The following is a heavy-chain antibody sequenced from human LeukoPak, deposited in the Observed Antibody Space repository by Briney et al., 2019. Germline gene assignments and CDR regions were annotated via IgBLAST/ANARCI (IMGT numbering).Heavy chain of an antibody. CDR1: GYTFTSYG. D-gene: IGHD2/OR15-2a*01. CDR2: INPSGGST. J-gene: IGHJ5*02. CDR3: ARSTWPSNGRLSP. V-gene: IGHV1-46*01. Sequence: ASVKVSCKASGYTFTSYGISWVRQAPGQGLEWMGIINPSGGSTSYAQKFQGRVTMTRDTSTSTVYMELSSLRSEDTAVYYCARSTWPSNGRLSPWGQGALVAVSS.